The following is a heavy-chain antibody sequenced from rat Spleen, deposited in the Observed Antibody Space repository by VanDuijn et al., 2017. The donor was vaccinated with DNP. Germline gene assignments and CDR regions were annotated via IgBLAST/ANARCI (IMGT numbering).Heavy chain of an antibody. CDR1: GFTFSNYD. Sequence: EVQVVESGGGLVQPGRSLKLSCAASGFTFSNYDMAWVRQAPTKGLEWVAYITYDGSSTYYGDSVKGRFTISRDNAKSTLYLQMNSLRSEDMATYYCARHGRRVFDYWGQGVMVTVSS. V-gene: IGHV5-22*01. D-gene: IGHD1-11*01. CDR2: ITYDGSST. CDR3: ARHGRRVFDY. J-gene: IGHJ2*01.